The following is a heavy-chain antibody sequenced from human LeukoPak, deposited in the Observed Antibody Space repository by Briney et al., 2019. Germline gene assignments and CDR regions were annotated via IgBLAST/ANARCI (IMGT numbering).Heavy chain of an antibody. V-gene: IGHV4-39*07. Sequence: PSETLSLTCTVSGGSISSSSYYWGWIRQPPGKGLEWIGSIYYSGSTYYNPSLKSRVTISVDTSKNQFSLKLSSVTAADTAVYYCARDRQKAPPDYWGQGTLVTVSS. CDR3: ARDRQKAPPDY. J-gene: IGHJ4*02. CDR1: GGSISSSSYY. D-gene: IGHD6-6*01. CDR2: IYYSGST.